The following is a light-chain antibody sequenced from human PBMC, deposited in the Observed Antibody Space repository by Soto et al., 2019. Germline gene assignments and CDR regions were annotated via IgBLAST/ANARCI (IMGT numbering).Light chain of an antibody. J-gene: IGKJ1*01. V-gene: IGKV3-20*01. CDR2: GAS. CDR1: QSVSSSY. Sequence: EIVLTQSPGTLSLSPGERATLSCRASQSVSSSYLAWYQQKPGQAPRLLIYGASSRATGIPDRFSGSGSGTDFTLTISRLEPEDFAVYYFQQYGSSPEFGQGTKVEIK. CDR3: QQYGSSPE.